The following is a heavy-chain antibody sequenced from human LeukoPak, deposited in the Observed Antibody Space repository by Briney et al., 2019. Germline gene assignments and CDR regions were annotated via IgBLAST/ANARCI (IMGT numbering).Heavy chain of an antibody. D-gene: IGHD2-8*01. V-gene: IGHV4-4*07. CDR3: ARSLPSVTSGYFDY. CDR2: IYSSGST. Sequence: SETLSLTCTVSGGSISSYYWSWIRQPAGKGLEWIGRIYSSGSTNYNPSLKSRVTMSVDTSKNQFSLKLNSVTAADTAVYYCARSLPSVTSGYFDYWGQGILVTVSS. CDR1: GGSISSYY. J-gene: IGHJ4*02.